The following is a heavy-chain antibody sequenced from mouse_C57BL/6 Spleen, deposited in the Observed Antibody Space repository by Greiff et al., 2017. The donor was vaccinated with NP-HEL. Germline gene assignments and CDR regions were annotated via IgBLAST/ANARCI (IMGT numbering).Heavy chain of an antibody. Sequence: VQLQQPGAELVKPGASVKMSCKASGYTFTSYWITWVKQRPGQGLEWIGDIYPGSGSTNYNEKFKSKATLTVDTSSSTAYMQLSSLTSEDSAVYYCARDDYDRGAFAYWGQGTLVTVSA. V-gene: IGHV1-55*01. CDR1: GYTFTSYW. CDR3: ARDDYDRGAFAY. CDR2: IYPGSGST. D-gene: IGHD2-4*01. J-gene: IGHJ3*01.